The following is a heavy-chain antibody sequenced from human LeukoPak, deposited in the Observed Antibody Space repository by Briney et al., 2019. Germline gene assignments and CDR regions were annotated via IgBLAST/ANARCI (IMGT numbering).Heavy chain of an antibody. Sequence: SETLSLTCAVYGGSFSGYYWSWIRQPPGKGLEWIGEINHSGSTNYNPSLKSRVTISVDTSKNQFSLKLSSVTAADTAVYYCARRRANHYYYYYMDVWGKGTTVTVSS. CDR1: GGSFSGYY. V-gene: IGHV4-34*01. CDR2: INHSGST. D-gene: IGHD4/OR15-4a*01. J-gene: IGHJ6*03. CDR3: ARRRANHYYYYYMDV.